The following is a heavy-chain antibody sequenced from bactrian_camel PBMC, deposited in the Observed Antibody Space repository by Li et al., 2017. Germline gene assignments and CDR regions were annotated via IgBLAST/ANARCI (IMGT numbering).Heavy chain of an antibody. CDR1: TYTYSSNC. CDR3: SITSWN. D-gene: IGHD7*01. Sequence: HVQLVESGGGSVQAGGSLRLSCAASTYTYSSNCMGWFRQAPGKERVPVATIDGDGDGSDGRTRYAGSVKGRFTISRDNAKNTLYLQMNNLQTDDTAVYYCSITSWNWGQGTQVTVS. V-gene: IGHV3S26*01. CDR2: IDGDGDGSDGRT. J-gene: IGHJ4*01.